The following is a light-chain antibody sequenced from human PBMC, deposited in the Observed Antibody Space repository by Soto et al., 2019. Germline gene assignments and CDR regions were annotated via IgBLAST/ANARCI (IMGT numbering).Light chain of an antibody. CDR2: EVT. J-gene: IGLJ1*01. Sequence: QSALTQPASVSGSPGQSITISCTGTSSDVGGYKYVSWYQQHPDKAPKLIIFEVTDRPSGVSNRFSDSKSGNTASLTISGLQAEDEAEYYCSSYTNINTRACVFGTGTKLTVL. V-gene: IGLV2-14*01. CDR1: SSDVGGYKY. CDR3: SSYTNINTRACV.